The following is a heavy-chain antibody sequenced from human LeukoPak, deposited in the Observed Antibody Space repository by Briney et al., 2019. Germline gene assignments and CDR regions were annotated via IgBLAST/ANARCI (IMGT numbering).Heavy chain of an antibody. J-gene: IGHJ5*02. Sequence: SETLSLTCTVSGGSISSYYWSWIRQPPGKGLEWIGYISYSGSTNYNPSLESRVTMSVDTSKNQFSVRLSSVTAADTAVYYCARGSSSWPARFDHWGQGTLVTVSS. CDR3: ARGSSSWPARFDH. CDR2: ISYSGST. V-gene: IGHV4-59*01. CDR1: GGSISSYY. D-gene: IGHD6-13*01.